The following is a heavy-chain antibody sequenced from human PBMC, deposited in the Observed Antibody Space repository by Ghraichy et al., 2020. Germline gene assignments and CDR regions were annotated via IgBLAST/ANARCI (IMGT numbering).Heavy chain of an antibody. CDR3: ARGGYCSSTSCYVVWYFDL. V-gene: IGHV3-48*02. Sequence: GESLNISCAASGFTFSTYSMNWVRQAPGKGLEWVSYISSSSSTIYYADSVKGRFTISRDNAKNSLYLQMNSLRDEDTAVYYCARGGYCSSTSCYVVWYFDLWGRGTLVTVSS. CDR1: GFTFSTYS. D-gene: IGHD2-2*01. J-gene: IGHJ2*01. CDR2: ISSSSSTI.